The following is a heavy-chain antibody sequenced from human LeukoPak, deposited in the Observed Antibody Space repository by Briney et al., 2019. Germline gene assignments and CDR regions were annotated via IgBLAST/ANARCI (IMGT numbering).Heavy chain of an antibody. CDR2: ISGSGRTI. CDR1: GFTFSDYY. J-gene: IGHJ5*02. Sequence: GGTLRLSCAASGFTFSDYYMSWIRQAPGTRLEWFSYISGSGRTIYYADSVKGRFTISRDNAKNSLYLQMNSLRAEDTAVYYCAKDYSKTSYYGSGTYYRPNWFDPWGQGTLVTVSS. V-gene: IGHV3-11*01. D-gene: IGHD3-10*01. CDR3: AKDYSKTSYYGSGTYYRPNWFDP.